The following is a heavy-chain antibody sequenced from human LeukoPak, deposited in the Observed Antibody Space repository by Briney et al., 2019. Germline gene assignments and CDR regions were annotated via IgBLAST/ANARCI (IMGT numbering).Heavy chain of an antibody. Sequence: ASVKVSCKASGYTLTGYYMHWVRQAPGQGLEWMGWISPYNGNTNYAQKLQGRVTMTTDTSTSTAYMELRSLRSDDTAVYYCAREMTTVTPGAIDIWGQGTMVTVSP. V-gene: IGHV1-18*04. D-gene: IGHD4-17*01. J-gene: IGHJ3*02. CDR3: AREMTTVTPGAIDI. CDR2: ISPYNGNT. CDR1: GYTLTGYY.